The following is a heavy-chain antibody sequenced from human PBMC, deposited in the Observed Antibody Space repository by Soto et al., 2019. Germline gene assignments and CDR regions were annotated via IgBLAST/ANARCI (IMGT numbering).Heavy chain of an antibody. V-gene: IGHV1-69*06. Sequence: SVKVSCKASGGTFSSYAISWVRQAPGQGLEWMGGIIPIFGTPNYAHKFQGRVTITADKSTSTAYMELSSLRSEDTAVYYCAREASSSWYVWFDPWGQGTLVTVSS. J-gene: IGHJ5*02. CDR1: GGTFSSYA. CDR3: AREASSSWYVWFDP. CDR2: IIPIFGTP. D-gene: IGHD6-13*01.